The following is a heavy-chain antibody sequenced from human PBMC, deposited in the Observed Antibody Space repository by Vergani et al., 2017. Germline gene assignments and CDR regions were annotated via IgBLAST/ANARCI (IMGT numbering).Heavy chain of an antibody. D-gene: IGHD3-10*01. CDR1: GFAFSSYG. CDR2: ISYDGSNK. Sequence: VQLLESGGGLVQPGGSLRLSCAASGFAFSSYGMHWVRQAPGKGLEWVAVISYDGSNKYYADSVKGRFTISRDNSKNTLYLQMNSLRAEDTAVYYCANGSGVDYWGQGTLVTVSS. CDR3: ANGSGVDY. J-gene: IGHJ4*02. V-gene: IGHV3-30*18.